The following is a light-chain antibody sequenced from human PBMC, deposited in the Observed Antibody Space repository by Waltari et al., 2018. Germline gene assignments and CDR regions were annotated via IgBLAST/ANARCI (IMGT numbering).Light chain of an antibody. CDR1: SSNIGAGHA. Sequence: QSVLTQPPSMSGAPGQRVTISCTASSSNIGAGHAVHWYQVFPGTAPKLLIYGNNNRPSGVPDRFSGSKSDTSASLAIGGLQAEDEADYYCQSFDIRLSGGVVFGGGTKVTVL. V-gene: IGLV1-40*01. CDR3: QSFDIRLSGGVV. J-gene: IGLJ3*02. CDR2: GNN.